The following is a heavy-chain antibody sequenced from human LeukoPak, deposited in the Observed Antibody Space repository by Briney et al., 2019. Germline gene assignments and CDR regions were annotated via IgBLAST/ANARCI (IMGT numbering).Heavy chain of an antibody. CDR1: GFTFSSYS. V-gene: IGHV3-21*05. J-gene: IGHJ4*02. CDR3: ARDSGSYSSPMNNHFDY. Sequence: PGGSLRLSCAASGFTFSSYSMSWVRQAPGKGLEWVSYISTSGSDIYYADSVKGRFTISRDNAKNALYLQMNSLRAEDTAVYYCARDSGSYSSPMNNHFDYWGQGTLVTVSS. D-gene: IGHD1-26*01. CDR2: ISTSGSDI.